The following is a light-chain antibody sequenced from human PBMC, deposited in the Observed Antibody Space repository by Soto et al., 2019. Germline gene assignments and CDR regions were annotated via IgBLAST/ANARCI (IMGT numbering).Light chain of an antibody. J-gene: IGKJ4*01. CDR3: QQYNTYPLT. Sequence: DIQMTQSPSTLSASVGDRVTITCRASQTISIWLAWYQQKPGKAPNLLIYKASSLESGVPSRFSGSGSGTEFTLTITSLQPDDLATYYCQQYNTYPLTFGGGTKVEI. CDR2: KAS. CDR1: QTISIW. V-gene: IGKV1-5*03.